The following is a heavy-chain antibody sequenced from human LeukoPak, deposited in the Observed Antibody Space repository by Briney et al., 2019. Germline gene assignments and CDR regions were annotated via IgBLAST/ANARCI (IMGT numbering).Heavy chain of an antibody. CDR3: ARGKVGAMQLWLTY. V-gene: IGHV3-30*02. D-gene: IGHD5-18*01. CDR2: IRYDGSYK. J-gene: IGHJ4*02. Sequence: PGGSLRLSCAASGFSFSSYGMHWVRQAPGKGLEWVAFIRYDGSYKYYADSVKGRFTISRDNAKNSLYLQMNSLRAEDTAVYYCARGKVGAMQLWLTYWGQGTLVTVSS. CDR1: GFSFSSYG.